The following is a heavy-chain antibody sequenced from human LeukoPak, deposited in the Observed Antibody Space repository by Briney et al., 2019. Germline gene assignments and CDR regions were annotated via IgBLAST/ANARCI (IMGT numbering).Heavy chain of an antibody. CDR2: IYYSGST. CDR3: ARKSIEVAGRQPYDY. CDR1: GGSISSSSYY. V-gene: IGHV4-39*01. Sequence: SETLSLTCTVSGGSISSSSYYWGWIRQPPGKGLEWIGSIYYSGSTYYNPSLKSRVTISVDTSKNQFSLKLSSVTAADTAVYYCARKSIEVAGRQPYDYWGQGTLVTVSS. D-gene: IGHD6-19*01. J-gene: IGHJ4*02.